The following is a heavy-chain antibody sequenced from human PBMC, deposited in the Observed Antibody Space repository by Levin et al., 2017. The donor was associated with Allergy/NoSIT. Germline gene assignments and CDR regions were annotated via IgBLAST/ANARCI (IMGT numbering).Heavy chain of an antibody. Sequence: SETLSLTCTVYDGLFSGYYWSWIRQPPGKGLEWIGQISHSGTTKYNASLKSRVSISIDMSSSQFSLKVNSVTAADTAVYYCARCTGAAPNSWFDPWGQGTLVTVSS. CDR3: ARCTGAAPNSWFDP. CDR1: DGLFSGYY. D-gene: IGHD2-8*02. J-gene: IGHJ5*02. CDR2: ISHSGTT. V-gene: IGHV4-34*01.